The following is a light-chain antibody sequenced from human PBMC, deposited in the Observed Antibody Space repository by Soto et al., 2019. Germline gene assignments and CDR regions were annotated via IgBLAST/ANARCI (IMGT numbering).Light chain of an antibody. CDR1: QTISSW. CDR2: KAS. J-gene: IGKJ1*01. Sequence: DIQMTQSPSTLSGSVGDRVTITSRASQTISSWLAWYQQKPGKAPKLLIYKASTLKSGVPSRFSGSGSWTEFTLTSSSLQHDDFATYYCQHYNSYSEAFGQGTKVDIK. CDR3: QHYNSYSEA. V-gene: IGKV1-5*03.